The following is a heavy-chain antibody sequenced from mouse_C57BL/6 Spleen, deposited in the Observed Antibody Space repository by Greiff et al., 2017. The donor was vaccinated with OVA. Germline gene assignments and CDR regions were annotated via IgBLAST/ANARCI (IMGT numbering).Heavy chain of an antibody. J-gene: IGHJ1*03. CDR1: GYTFTSYW. CDR3: ARWDWVYWYFDV. Sequence: QVQLQQPGAELVMPGASVKLSCKASGYTFTSYWMHWVKQRPGQGLEWIGEIDPSDSYTNYNQKFKGKSTLTVDKSSSTAYMQLSSLTSEDSAVYYCARWDWVYWYFDVWGTGTTVTVSS. V-gene: IGHV1-69*01. CDR2: IDPSDSYT. D-gene: IGHD4-1*01.